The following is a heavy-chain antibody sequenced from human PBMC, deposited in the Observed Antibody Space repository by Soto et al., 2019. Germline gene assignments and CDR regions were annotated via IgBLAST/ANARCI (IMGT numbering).Heavy chain of an antibody. V-gene: IGHV1-3*01. D-gene: IGHD5-12*01. CDR3: ARARDGYNFLYEPT. CDR2: INAGNGNT. Sequence: ASVKVSCKASGYTFTSYAMHWVRQAPGQRLEWMGWINAGNGNTKYSQKFQGRVTITRDTSASTAYMELSSLRAEDTAVYYCARARDGYNFLYEPTWGQGTLVTVSS. J-gene: IGHJ4*02. CDR1: GYTFTSYA.